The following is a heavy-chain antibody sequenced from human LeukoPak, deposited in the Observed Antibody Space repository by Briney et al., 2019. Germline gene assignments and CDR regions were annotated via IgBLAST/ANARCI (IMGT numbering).Heavy chain of an antibody. V-gene: IGHV3-30*18. CDR2: ISYDGSNK. D-gene: IGHD6-19*01. CDR1: GFTFSAYG. CDR3: AKELTRPNRPVAGLNY. Sequence: AGGSLRLSCAASGFTFSAYGMHWVRQAPGKGLEGGAIISYDGSNKYYPDSVKGRFTISRDDSRNTLYLQMNSLRTEDTAVYYCAKELTRPNRPVAGLNYWGQGTLVTVSS. J-gene: IGHJ4*02.